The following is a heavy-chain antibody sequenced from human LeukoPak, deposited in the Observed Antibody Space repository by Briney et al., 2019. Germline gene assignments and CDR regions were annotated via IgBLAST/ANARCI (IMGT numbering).Heavy chain of an antibody. CDR1: GGTFSSYA. V-gene: IGHV1-69*13. D-gene: IGHD2-15*01. Sequence: SVKVSCKASGGTFSSYAISWVRQAPGQGLEWMGGIIPIFGTANYAQKFQGRVTITADESTSTAYMELSSLRSEDTAVYYCARDSGYCSGGSCYSYFDYWGQGTLVTVSS. CDR2: IIPIFGTA. CDR3: ARDSGYCSGGSCYSYFDY. J-gene: IGHJ4*02.